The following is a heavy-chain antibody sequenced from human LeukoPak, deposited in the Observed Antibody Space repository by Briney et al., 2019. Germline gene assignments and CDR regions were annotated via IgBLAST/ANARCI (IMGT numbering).Heavy chain of an antibody. D-gene: IGHD3-22*01. Sequence: GGSMRHSCAASGFTLSSYAMHWDRQAQGKGVEWVAVITYDGTNKYFADSVKRRFPISRDNSNDTLYLQMNSLRAEDTAVYYCAIIYYDSSGYNYWGQGTLVTVSS. V-gene: IGHV3-30*14. J-gene: IGHJ4*02. CDR2: ITYDGTNK. CDR3: AIIYYDSSGYNY. CDR1: GFTLSSYA.